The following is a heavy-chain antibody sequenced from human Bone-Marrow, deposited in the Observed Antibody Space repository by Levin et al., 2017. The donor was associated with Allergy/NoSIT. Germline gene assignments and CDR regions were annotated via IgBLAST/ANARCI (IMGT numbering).Heavy chain of an antibody. J-gene: IGHJ2*01. V-gene: IGHV3-30*18. CDR1: GFTFSSYG. Sequence: GGSLRLSSAASGFTFSSYGVHWVRQAPGKGLEWVAVITNDGSNKYYADSVKGRFTIYRDNSTNPLYLQMNSQRAEDTVVSYCAQDYFPRAMVHWYFDLWGRGTLVAVSS. CDR2: ITNDGSNK. CDR3: AQDYFPRAMVHWYFDL. D-gene: IGHD5-18*01.